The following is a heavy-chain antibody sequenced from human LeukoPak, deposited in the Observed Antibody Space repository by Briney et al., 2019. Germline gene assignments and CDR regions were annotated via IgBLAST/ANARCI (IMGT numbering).Heavy chain of an antibody. V-gene: IGHV3-53*01. Sequence: GGSLRLSCAASGFSVSNTYMSWVRQAPGKGLEWVSVFYVGGATYYADSVKGRFTISRDNAKNTLYLQMNSLRAEDTAVYYCVRAGEMATALFDYWGQGTLVTVSS. CDR3: VRAGEMATALFDY. J-gene: IGHJ4*02. CDR2: FYVGGAT. CDR1: GFSVSNTY. D-gene: IGHD5-24*01.